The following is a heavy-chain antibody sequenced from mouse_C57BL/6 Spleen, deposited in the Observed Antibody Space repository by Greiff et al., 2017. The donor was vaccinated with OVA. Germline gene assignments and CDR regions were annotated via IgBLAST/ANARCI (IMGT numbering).Heavy chain of an antibody. V-gene: IGHV3-6*01. J-gene: IGHJ4*01. CDR2: ISYDGSN. Sequence: EESGPGLVKPSQSLSLTCSVTGYSITSGYYWNWIRQFPGNKLEWMGYISYDGSNNYNPSLKNRISITRDTSKNQFFLKLNSVTTEDTATYYCARGITTVVARAMDYWGQGTSVTVSS. CDR1: GYSITSGYY. CDR3: ARGITTVVARAMDY. D-gene: IGHD1-1*01.